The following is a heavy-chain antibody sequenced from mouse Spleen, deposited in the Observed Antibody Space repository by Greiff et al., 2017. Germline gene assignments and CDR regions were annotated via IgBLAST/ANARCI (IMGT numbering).Heavy chain of an antibody. D-gene: IGHD4-1*01. J-gene: IGHJ4*01. CDR2: ISSGGGNT. Sequence: EVKLEESGGGLVKLGGSLKLSCAASGFTFSSYAMSWVRQTPEKRLEWVATISSGGGNTYYPDSVKGRFTISRDNAKNTLYLQMSSLKSEDTAMYYCARPNWDDAMDYWGQGTSVTVSS. CDR1: GFTFSSYA. V-gene: IGHV5-9*04. CDR3: ARPNWDDAMDY.